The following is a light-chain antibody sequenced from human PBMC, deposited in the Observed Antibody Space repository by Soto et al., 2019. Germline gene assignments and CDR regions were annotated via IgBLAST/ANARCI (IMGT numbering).Light chain of an antibody. V-gene: IGKV3D-15*01. CDR3: QQYIDWPPYT. Sequence: EIVMTQSPSALSLSPGERATLSCRASQTVSRSLAWYQQKPGQAPRLLIYAASTRATGIPARFSGSGSGTDFTLTISGLQSEDFAVYYCQQYIDWPPYTFGQGTKLEIK. CDR1: QTVSRS. CDR2: AAS. J-gene: IGKJ2*01.